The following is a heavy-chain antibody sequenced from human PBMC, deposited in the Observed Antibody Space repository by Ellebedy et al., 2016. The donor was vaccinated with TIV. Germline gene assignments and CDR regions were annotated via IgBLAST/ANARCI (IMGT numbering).Heavy chain of an antibody. Sequence: GESLKISCAASGFTFSSYWMNWVRQAPGKGLEWVASMKTDGSEKYYVDSVKGRFTISRDNAKNSLYLQMSSLRAEDTAVYYCARDIGYNCFDHWGQGTLVTVSS. CDR2: MKTDGSEK. CDR1: GFTFSSYW. D-gene: IGHD5-12*01. V-gene: IGHV3-7*01. CDR3: ARDIGYNCFDH. J-gene: IGHJ5*02.